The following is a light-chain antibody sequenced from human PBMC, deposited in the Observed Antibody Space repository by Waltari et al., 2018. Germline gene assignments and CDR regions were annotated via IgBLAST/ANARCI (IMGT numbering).Light chain of an antibody. J-gene: IGKJ2*02. Sequence: DIVMTQSPDSLAVSLGERATINCKSSQSVLYSSNNKNYLAWYQQKPGQPPKLLIYWASTRESGVPDRFSGSGSGTDFTLTISSLQAEDVGVYYCHQYYSTPCTFGQGTKLEI. CDR1: QSVLYSSNNKNY. CDR2: WAS. CDR3: HQYYSTPCT. V-gene: IGKV4-1*01.